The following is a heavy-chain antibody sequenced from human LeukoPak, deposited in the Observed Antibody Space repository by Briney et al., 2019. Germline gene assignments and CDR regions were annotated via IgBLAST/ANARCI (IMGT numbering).Heavy chain of an antibody. D-gene: IGHD5-24*01. J-gene: IGHJ4*02. Sequence: GGSLRLSCAASGFTFSTYGMHWVRQAPGKGLEWVAVISYDGRNKYYADSVKGRFTISRDNSKNTLYLQMNSLRAEDTAVYYCAKATPPRDGSNPDYWGQGTLVTVSS. CDR1: GFTFSTYG. CDR3: AKATPPRDGSNPDY. V-gene: IGHV3-30*18. CDR2: ISYDGRNK.